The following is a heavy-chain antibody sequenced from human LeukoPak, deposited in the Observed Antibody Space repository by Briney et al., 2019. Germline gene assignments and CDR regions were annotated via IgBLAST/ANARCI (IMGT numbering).Heavy chain of an antibody. V-gene: IGHV1-2*02. Sequence: GASVKVSCKASGYTFTGYYMHWVRQAPGQGLEWMGWINSNSGGTNYAQKFQGRVTMTRDTSISTAYMELSRLRSDDTAVYYCARSRMVRGVVSWFDPWGQGTLVTVSS. CDR3: ARSRMVRGVVSWFDP. CDR2: INSNSGGT. D-gene: IGHD3-10*01. J-gene: IGHJ5*02. CDR1: GYTFTGYY.